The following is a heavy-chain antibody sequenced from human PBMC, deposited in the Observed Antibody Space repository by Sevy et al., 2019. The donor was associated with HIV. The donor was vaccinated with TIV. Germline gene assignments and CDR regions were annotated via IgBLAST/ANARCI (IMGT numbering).Heavy chain of an antibody. D-gene: IGHD3-16*01. CDR2: ISSSGSTI. J-gene: IGHJ3*02. CDR1: GFTFSDYY. CDR3: ACLGESDAFDI. Sequence: GGSLRLSCAASGFTFSDYYMSWIRQAPGKGLEWVSYISSSGSTIYYADPVKGRFTISRDNAKNSLYLQMNSLRAEDTAVYYCACLGESDAFDIWGQGTMVTVSS. V-gene: IGHV3-11*01.